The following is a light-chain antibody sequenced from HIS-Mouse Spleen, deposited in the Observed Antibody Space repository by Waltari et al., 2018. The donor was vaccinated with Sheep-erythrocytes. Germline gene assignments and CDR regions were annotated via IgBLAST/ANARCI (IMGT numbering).Light chain of an antibody. Sequence: SYELTQPPSVSVSPGQTASITSSGDNLGDKYACWYQQKPGQSPVLVIYQDSKRPSGIPERFSGSNSGNTATLTISGTQAMDEADYYCQAWDSSTAWVFGGGTKLTVL. J-gene: IGLJ3*02. V-gene: IGLV3-1*01. CDR1: NLGDKY. CDR3: QAWDSSTAWV. CDR2: QDS.